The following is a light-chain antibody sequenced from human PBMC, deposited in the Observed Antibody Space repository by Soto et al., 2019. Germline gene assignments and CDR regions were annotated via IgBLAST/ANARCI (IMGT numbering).Light chain of an antibody. CDR1: QSLLHSDGRTY. V-gene: IGKV2D-29*01. CDR3: MQTIQAPYA. Sequence: DIVMTQTPLSRSVTPGQPASISCKSSQSLLHSDGRTYLCWYMQKPGQPPQLLIYEISSRFSGVPDRFRGSGSGTDFTLEISRVEAEDVGVYYCMQTIQAPYAFGQGTKLEIK. CDR2: EIS. J-gene: IGKJ2*01.